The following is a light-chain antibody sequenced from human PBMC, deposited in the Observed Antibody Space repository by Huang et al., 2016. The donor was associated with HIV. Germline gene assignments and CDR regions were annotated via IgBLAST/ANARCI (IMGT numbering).Light chain of an antibody. CDR2: AAS. Sequence: IQLTQSPSSLSASVGDRVTITCRASQGISSYLAWYQQKPGKAPKLLIYAASTLQSGVPLRFSGSGSGTDFTLTIISLQPEDFATYYCQHLNTYPLTFGPGTKVDIK. CDR1: QGISSY. J-gene: IGKJ3*01. CDR3: QHLNTYPLT. V-gene: IGKV1-9*01.